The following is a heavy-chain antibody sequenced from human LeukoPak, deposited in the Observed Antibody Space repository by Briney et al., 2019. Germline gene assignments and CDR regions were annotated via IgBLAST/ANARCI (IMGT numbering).Heavy chain of an antibody. D-gene: IGHD5-12*01. J-gene: IGHJ4*02. CDR1: XYY. V-gene: IGHV4-59*01. Sequence: XYYXSWIRQPPGKGLEWIGYIYHSGGTNYNPSLKSRVTISVDTSKNQFSLKLSSVTAADTAVYYCARGGGYASPIGYWGQGALVTVSS. CDR2: IYHSGGT. CDR3: ARGGGYASPIGY.